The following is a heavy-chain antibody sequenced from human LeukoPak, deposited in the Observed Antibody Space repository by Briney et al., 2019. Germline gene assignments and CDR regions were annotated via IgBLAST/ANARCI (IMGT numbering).Heavy chain of an antibody. V-gene: IGHV1-18*01. CDR3: ARGMRYYDFWSGYYKYGMDV. Sequence: ASVKVSCKASGYTFTSYGISWVRQAPGQGLEWMGWISAYNGNTNYAQKLQGRVTMTTDTSTSTAYMELRSLRSDDTAVYYCARGMRYYDFWSGYYKYGMDVWGQGTTVTVSS. J-gene: IGHJ6*02. CDR2: ISAYNGNT. CDR1: GYTFTSYG. D-gene: IGHD3-3*01.